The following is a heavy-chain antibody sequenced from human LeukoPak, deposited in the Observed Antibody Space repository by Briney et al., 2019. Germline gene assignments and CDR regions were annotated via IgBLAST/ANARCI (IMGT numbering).Heavy chain of an antibody. Sequence: GGSLRLSCAASGFTFSDYYMSWIRQAPGKGLEWVSYISSSGSTIYYADSVKGRFTISRDNSKNTLYLQMNSLRAEDTAVYYCAKSRGYFDWFFDYWGQGTLVTVSS. D-gene: IGHD3-9*01. V-gene: IGHV3-11*01. CDR2: ISSSGSTI. CDR3: AKSRGYFDWFFDY. CDR1: GFTFSDYY. J-gene: IGHJ4*02.